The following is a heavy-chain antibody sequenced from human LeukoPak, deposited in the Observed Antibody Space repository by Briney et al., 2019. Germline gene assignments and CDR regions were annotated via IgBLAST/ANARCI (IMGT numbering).Heavy chain of an antibody. D-gene: IGHD5-12*01. CDR3: ARHTNDIVATSGYFDY. V-gene: IGHV4-39*01. J-gene: IGHJ4*02. CDR2: IYYSGST. CDR1: GDSISLSFYY. Sequence: PSETLSLTCSVSGDSISLSFYYWGWIRQPPGKGLEWIGSIYYSGSTYYNPSLKSRVTISVDTSKNQFSLKLSSVTAADTAVYYCARHTNDIVATSGYFDYWGQGTLVTVSS.